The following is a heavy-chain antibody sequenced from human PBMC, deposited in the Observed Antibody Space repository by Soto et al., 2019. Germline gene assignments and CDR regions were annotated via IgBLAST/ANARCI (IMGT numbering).Heavy chain of an antibody. Sequence: LRLSCATSGFMFNDYAMYWVRQAPGQGLEWVAMISSDGNHQFYVDNVRGRFTVSRDNSKNTLNLQMNSLRPEDTAVYYCSRGTYYPQSSGLHADYWGPGTVVTVSS. J-gene: IGHJ4*02. CDR3: SRGTYYPQSSGLHADY. CDR2: ISSDGNHQ. CDR1: GFMFNDYA. V-gene: IGHV3-30*03. D-gene: IGHD3-22*01.